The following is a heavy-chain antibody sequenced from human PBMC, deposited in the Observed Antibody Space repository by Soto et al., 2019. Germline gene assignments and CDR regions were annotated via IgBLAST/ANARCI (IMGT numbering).Heavy chain of an antibody. CDR3: ARDRDYRHFYYYMDV. D-gene: IGHD4-17*01. J-gene: IGHJ6*03. CDR1: GYTFTCYY. Sequence: ASVTVSCQASGYTFTCYYMHWVRQAPGQGLEWMGWINPNSGGTNYAQKFQGWVTMTRDTSISTAYMELSRLRSDDTAVYYCARDRDYRHFYYYMDVWGKGTTVTVSS. CDR2: INPNSGGT. V-gene: IGHV1-2*04.